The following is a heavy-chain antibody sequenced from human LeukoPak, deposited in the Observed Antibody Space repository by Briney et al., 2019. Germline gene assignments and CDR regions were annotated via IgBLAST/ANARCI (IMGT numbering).Heavy chain of an antibody. Sequence: ASVKVSCKVSGYTLTELSMHWVRQAPGKGLEWMGGFDPEDGETIYAQKFQGRVTITADKSTSTAYMELSSLRSEDTAVYYCARTHYYDFWSGYPMYYYYMDVWGKRTTVTVSS. CDR1: GYTLTELS. CDR2: FDPEDGET. CDR3: ARTHYYDFWSGYPMYYYYMDV. D-gene: IGHD3-3*01. J-gene: IGHJ6*03. V-gene: IGHV1-24*01.